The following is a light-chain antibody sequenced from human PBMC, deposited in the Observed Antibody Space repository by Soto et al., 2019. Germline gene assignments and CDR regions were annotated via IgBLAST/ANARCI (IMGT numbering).Light chain of an antibody. CDR1: SSDVGSYNL. Sequence: QSALTQPASVSGSPGQSITISCTGTSSDVGSYNLVSWYQQHPGKAPKLMIYEGSKRPSGVSNRFSGSKSGNTASLTISGLQAEDEADYYCCSYAGSSTFEFGGWTKLTVL. V-gene: IGLV2-23*03. J-gene: IGLJ2*01. CDR3: CSYAGSSTFE. CDR2: EGS.